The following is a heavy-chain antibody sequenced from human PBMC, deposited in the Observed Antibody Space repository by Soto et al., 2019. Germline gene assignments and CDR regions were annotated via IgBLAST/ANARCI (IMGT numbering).Heavy chain of an antibody. CDR3: AKARVRGYCSSTSCYVGAFDI. CDR1: GFTFDDYA. CDR2: ISWNSGSI. D-gene: IGHD2-2*01. V-gene: IGHV3-9*01. Sequence: EVQLVESGGGLVQPGRSLRLSCAASGFTFDDYAMHWVRQAPGKGLEWVSGISWNSGSIGYADSVKGRFTISRDNAKNSLYLQMNSLRAEDTALYYCAKARVRGYCSSTSCYVGAFDIWGQGTMVTVSS. J-gene: IGHJ3*02.